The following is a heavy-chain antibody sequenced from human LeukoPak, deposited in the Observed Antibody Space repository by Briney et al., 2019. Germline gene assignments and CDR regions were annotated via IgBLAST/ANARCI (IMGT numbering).Heavy chain of an antibody. J-gene: IGHJ4*02. Sequence: PGGSLRLSCAASGFSFSSYWMHWVRQAPGKGLVWVSRINSDGSCTIYADSVKGRFTISRDNAKNTLYLQMNSLRAEDTALYYCTRGYVGIDYWGQGTLVTVSS. D-gene: IGHD5-12*01. CDR2: INSDGSCT. CDR3: TRGYVGIDY. V-gene: IGHV3-74*01. CDR1: GFSFSSYW.